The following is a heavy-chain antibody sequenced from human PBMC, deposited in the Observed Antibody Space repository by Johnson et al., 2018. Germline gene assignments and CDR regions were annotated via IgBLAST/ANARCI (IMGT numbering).Heavy chain of an antibody. D-gene: IGHD4-23*01. CDR3: AKGVYGGPGALDV. V-gene: IGHV3-23*04. Sequence: VQLVQSGGGLVQPGGSLRLSCAASGFTFSSYAMSWVRQAPGKGLEWVSAISGSGGSTYYADSVKGRFTISRDNSKKPLYLQMNSLRAEDTAGYYCAKGVYGGPGALDVWGQGTKVTVSS. J-gene: IGHJ3*01. CDR2: ISGSGGST. CDR1: GFTFSSYA.